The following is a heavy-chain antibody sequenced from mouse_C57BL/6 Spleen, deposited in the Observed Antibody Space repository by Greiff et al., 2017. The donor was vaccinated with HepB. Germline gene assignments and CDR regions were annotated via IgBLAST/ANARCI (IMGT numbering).Heavy chain of an antibody. CDR1: GYTFTSYW. CDR2: IYPGSGST. Sequence: VQLQQPGAELVKPGASVKMSCKASGYTFTSYWITWVKQRPGQGLEWIGDIYPGSGSTNYNEKFKSKATLTVDTSSSTAYMQLSSLTSEDSAVYYCARDYYGSSLYWYFDVWGTGTTVTVSS. V-gene: IGHV1-55*01. J-gene: IGHJ1*03. CDR3: ARDYYGSSLYWYFDV. D-gene: IGHD1-1*01.